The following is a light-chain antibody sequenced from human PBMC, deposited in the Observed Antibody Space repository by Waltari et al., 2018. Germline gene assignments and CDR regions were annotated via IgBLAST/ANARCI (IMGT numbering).Light chain of an antibody. CDR2: EDN. V-gene: IGLV3-10*01. J-gene: IGLJ1*01. CDR3: DSTYSSSKGV. Sequence: SYELTQPPSVSVSPGQTARITCSGDTLPRKYAYWDQQKSGQAPVLAIFEDNKRPSGIHERFSGSISGKMATLTISGAQVEDEADYYCDSTYSSSKGVFGAGTKVTVL. CDR1: TLPRKY.